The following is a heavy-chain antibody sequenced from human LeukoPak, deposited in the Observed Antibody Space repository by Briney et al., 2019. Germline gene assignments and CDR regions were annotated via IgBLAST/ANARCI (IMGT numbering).Heavy chain of an antibody. Sequence: GASVKVSCKASGYTFTGYHMHWVRQAPAQGLDWMGSMNPNRGGTQYVQKFQGRATMTRDTSISTAYMEVSSLRSDDTAVYYCARGSGIVEAARHGNDYWGQGTLVTVSS. D-gene: IGHD6-6*01. CDR2: MNPNRGGT. CDR1: GYTFTGYH. CDR3: ARGSGIVEAARHGNDY. J-gene: IGHJ4*02. V-gene: IGHV1-2*02.